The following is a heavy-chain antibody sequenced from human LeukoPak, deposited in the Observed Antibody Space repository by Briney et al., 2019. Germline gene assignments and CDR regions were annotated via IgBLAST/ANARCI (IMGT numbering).Heavy chain of an antibody. V-gene: IGHV3-30*18. D-gene: IGHD1-1*01. CDR3: AKNNLERPL. CDR2: ISYDGSNK. Sequence: GGSLRLSCAASGFTFSSYGMHWVRQAPGKGLEWVAVISYDGSNKYYADSVKGRFTISRDNSENTLYLQMNSLRAEDTAVYYCAKNNLERPLWGQGTLVTVSS. CDR1: GFTFSSYG. J-gene: IGHJ4*02.